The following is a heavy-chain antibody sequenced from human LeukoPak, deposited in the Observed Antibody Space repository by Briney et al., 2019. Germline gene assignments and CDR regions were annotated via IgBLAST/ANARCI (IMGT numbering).Heavy chain of an antibody. Sequence: GESLKISCKASGYTFTSQDLHWVRQAPGQRLEWMGCINPDNGNTQYSQQFQGRVTITRDTSATTVFMDLSSLTSDDMAVYYCTLYNYWGQGTLVTVSS. J-gene: IGHJ4*02. CDR1: GYTFTSQD. CDR3: TLYNY. D-gene: IGHD2-2*02. CDR2: INPDNGNT. V-gene: IGHV1-3*03.